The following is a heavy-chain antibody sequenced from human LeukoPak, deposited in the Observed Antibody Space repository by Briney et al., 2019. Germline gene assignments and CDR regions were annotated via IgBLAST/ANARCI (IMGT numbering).Heavy chain of an antibody. CDR2: IYHSGST. V-gene: IGHV4-4*02. Sequence: SETLSLTCAVSGGSISSSNWWSWVRQPPGKGLEWIGEIYHSGSTNYNPSLKSRVTISVDKSKNQFSLKLSSVTAADTAVYYCARAFSGSYFRGFDYWGQGTLVTVSS. CDR1: GGSISSSNW. D-gene: IGHD1-26*01. CDR3: ARAFSGSYFRGFDY. J-gene: IGHJ4*02.